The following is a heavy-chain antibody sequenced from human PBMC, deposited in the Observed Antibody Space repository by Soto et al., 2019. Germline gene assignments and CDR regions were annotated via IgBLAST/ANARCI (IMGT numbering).Heavy chain of an antibody. D-gene: IGHD1-26*01. Sequence: GGSLRLSCAASGFTFSSYAMSWARQAPGKGLEWVSAISGSGGSTYYADSVKGRFTISRDNSKNTLYLQMNSLRAEDTAVYYCAKIFEQHGALASFDYWGQGTLVTVSS. V-gene: IGHV3-23*01. CDR1: GFTFSSYA. CDR2: ISGSGGST. J-gene: IGHJ4*02. CDR3: AKIFEQHGALASFDY.